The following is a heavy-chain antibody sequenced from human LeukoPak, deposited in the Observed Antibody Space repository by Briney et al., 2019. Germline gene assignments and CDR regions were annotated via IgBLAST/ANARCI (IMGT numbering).Heavy chain of an antibody. Sequence: ASVQVSFKASGYSFSIYGITWARQAPGQGLEYLGWISASDGTTNYAQKVQDRVTMTTDTSTSTAYLELRSLRSEDTAVYYCARCGAAVTTHFSHWGQGTLVTVSS. CDR1: GYSFSIYG. V-gene: IGHV1-18*01. J-gene: IGHJ4*02. D-gene: IGHD4-17*01. CDR2: ISASDGTT. CDR3: ARCGAAVTTHFSH.